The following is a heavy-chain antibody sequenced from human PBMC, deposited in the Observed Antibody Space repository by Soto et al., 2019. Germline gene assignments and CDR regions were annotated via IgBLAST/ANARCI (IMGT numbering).Heavy chain of an antibody. CDR1: GDSVSSNSAA. V-gene: IGHV6-1*01. CDR3: ARAPSPTGAVAGTVYFQH. CDR2: TYYRSKWYN. D-gene: IGHD6-19*01. J-gene: IGHJ1*01. Sequence: KQSQTLSLTCAISGDSVSSNSAAWNWIRQSPSRGLEWLGRTYYRSKWYNDYAVSVKSRITINPDTSKNQFSLQLNSVTPEDTAVYYCARAPSPTGAVAGTVYFQHWGQGTLVTVSS.